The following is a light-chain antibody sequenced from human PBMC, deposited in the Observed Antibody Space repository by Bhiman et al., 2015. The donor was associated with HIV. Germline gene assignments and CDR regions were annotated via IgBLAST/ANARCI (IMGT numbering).Light chain of an antibody. CDR1: SGDVGGYQY. V-gene: IGLV2-23*02. Sequence: QSALTQPASVSGSPGQSITISCTGTSGDVGGYQYVSWYQQKPGKTPRLLIYDVSRRPSGISDRFSGSKSGNTASLTISGLQAEDEADYYCCSYAGSSTLLFGGGTKLTVL. CDR2: DVS. CDR3: CSYAGSSTLL. J-gene: IGLJ2*01.